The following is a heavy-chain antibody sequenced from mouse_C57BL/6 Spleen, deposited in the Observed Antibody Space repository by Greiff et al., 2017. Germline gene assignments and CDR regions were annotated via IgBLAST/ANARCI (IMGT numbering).Heavy chain of an antibody. CDR1: GFTFSDYG. Sequence: DVKLVESGGGLVKPGGSLKLSCAASGFTFSDYGMHWVRQAPEKGLEWVAYISSGSSTIYYADTVKGRFTISRDNAKNTLFLQMTSLRSEDTAMYYCAIMRMDYWGQGTSVTVSS. J-gene: IGHJ4*01. CDR2: ISSGSSTI. V-gene: IGHV5-17*01. CDR3: AIMRMDY.